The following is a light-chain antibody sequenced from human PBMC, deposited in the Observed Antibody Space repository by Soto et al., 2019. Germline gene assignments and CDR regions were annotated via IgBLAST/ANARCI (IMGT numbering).Light chain of an antibody. J-gene: IGKJ1*01. Sequence: EIVLTQSPGTLSLSPGERATLSFRASQSVSSSYLAWYQQKPGQAPRLLIYGASSRATGIPDRFSGSGPGTDFTLTISRLEPEDFAVYYCQQYGSSPTTFGQGTKVDVK. CDR1: QSVSSSY. V-gene: IGKV3-20*01. CDR2: GAS. CDR3: QQYGSSPTT.